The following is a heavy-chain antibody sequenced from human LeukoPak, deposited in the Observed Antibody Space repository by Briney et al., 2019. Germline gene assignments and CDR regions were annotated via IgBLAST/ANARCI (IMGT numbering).Heavy chain of an antibody. J-gene: IGHJ6*02. D-gene: IGHD6-19*01. Sequence: GGSLRLSCAASGFTFSSYGMHWVRQAPGKGLAWVALIWYDGSKKFYPDSVKGRFTISRDNSKNTLYLQMNSLRAEDTAVYYCAKGPRGIAVADGYYYGMDAWGQGTTVTVSS. CDR1: GFTFSSYG. CDR2: IWYDGSKK. CDR3: AKGPRGIAVADGYYYGMDA. V-gene: IGHV3-33*06.